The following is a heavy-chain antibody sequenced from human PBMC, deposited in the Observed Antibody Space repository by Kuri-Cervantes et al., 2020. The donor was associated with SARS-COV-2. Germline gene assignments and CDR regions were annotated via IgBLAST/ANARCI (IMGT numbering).Heavy chain of an antibody. CDR2: INHSGST. Sequence: SETLSLTCAVYGGPFSGYYWSWIRQPPGKGLEWIGEINHSGSTNYNPSLKSQVTISVDTSKNQFSLKLSSVTAADTAVYYCARGVGAAVAGTLITIYYYYDMDVWGQGTTVTVSS. CDR1: GGPFSGYY. V-gene: IGHV4-34*01. J-gene: IGHJ6*02. D-gene: IGHD6-19*01. CDR3: ARGVGAAVAGTLITIYYYYDMDV.